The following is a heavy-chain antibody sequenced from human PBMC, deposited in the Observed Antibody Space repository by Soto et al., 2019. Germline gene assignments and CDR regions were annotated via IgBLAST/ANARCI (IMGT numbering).Heavy chain of an antibody. CDR3: ARNERTGTRFNYYYGMDV. CDR1: GYSFTSYW. D-gene: IGHD1-7*01. CDR2: IDPSDSYT. V-gene: IGHV5-10-1*01. J-gene: IGHJ6*02. Sequence: PGESLKISCKGSGYSFTSYWISWVRQMPGKGLEWMGRIDPSDSYTNYSPSFQGHVTISADKSISTAYLQWSSLKASDTAMYYCARNERTGTRFNYYYGMDVWGQGTTVTVSS.